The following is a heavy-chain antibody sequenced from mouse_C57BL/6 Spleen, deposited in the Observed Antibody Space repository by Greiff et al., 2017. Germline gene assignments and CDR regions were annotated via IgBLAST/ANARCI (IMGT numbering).Heavy chain of an antibody. CDR2: IYPGSGNT. CDR3: ARMDYGGYAMDY. D-gene: IGHD2-4*01. J-gene: IGHJ4*01. V-gene: IGHV1-66*01. Sequence: QVQLKESGPELVKPGASVKISCKASGYSFTSYYIHWVKQRPGQGLEWIGWIYPGSGNTKYNEKFKGKATLTADTSSSTAYMQLSRLTSEDSAVYYCARMDYGGYAMDYWGQGTSVTVSS. CDR1: GYSFTSYY.